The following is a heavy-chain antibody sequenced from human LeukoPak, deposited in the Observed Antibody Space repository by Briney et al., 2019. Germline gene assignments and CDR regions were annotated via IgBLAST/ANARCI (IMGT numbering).Heavy chain of an antibody. CDR1: GFTLSSYA. Sequence: GGSLRLSCAASGFTLSSYAMHWVRQAPGKGLEWVAIIPYDGSNKYYADSVKGRFTISRDNSKNTLFLQMNSLRPEDTAVYYCARDLKGEGIQPWLLFDYWGQGTLVTVSS. D-gene: IGHD5-18*01. CDR3: ARDLKGEGIQPWLLFDY. V-gene: IGHV3-30*04. J-gene: IGHJ4*02. CDR2: IPYDGSNK.